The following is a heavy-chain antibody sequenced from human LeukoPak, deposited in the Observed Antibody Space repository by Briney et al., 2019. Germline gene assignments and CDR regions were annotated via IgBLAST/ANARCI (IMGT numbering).Heavy chain of an antibody. CDR2: INHSGST. D-gene: IGHD6-19*01. CDR3: ARRPGYTSGWYGY. V-gene: IGHV4-34*01. J-gene: IGHJ4*02. Sequence: SETLSLTCAVYGGSFSGYYWSWIRQPPGKGLEWIGEINHSGSTNYNPSLKSRVTISVDTSKNQFSLKLGSVTAADTAVYYCARRPGYTSGWYGYWGQGTLVTVSS. CDR1: GGSFSGYY.